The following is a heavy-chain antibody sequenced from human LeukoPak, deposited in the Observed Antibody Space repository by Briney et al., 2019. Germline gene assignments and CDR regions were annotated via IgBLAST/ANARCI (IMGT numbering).Heavy chain of an antibody. CDR2: MNPNSGNT. V-gene: IGHV1-8*01. Sequence: ASVKVSCKASGYTFTSYDINWVRQATGQGLEWMGWMNPNSGNTGYAQKFQGRVTMTRNTSISTAYMELSSLRSEDTAVYYCAFGMQGATFAYDAFDIRGQGTMVTVSS. J-gene: IGHJ3*02. CDR1: GYTFTSYD. CDR3: AFGMQGATFAYDAFDI. D-gene: IGHD1-26*01.